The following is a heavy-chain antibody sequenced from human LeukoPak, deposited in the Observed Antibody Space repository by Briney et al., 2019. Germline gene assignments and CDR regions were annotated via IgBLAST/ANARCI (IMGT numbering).Heavy chain of an antibody. V-gene: IGHV4-39*01. CDR1: GGSISSSSYY. Sequence: SETLSLTCTVSGGSISSSSYYWGWIRQPPGKXXXXIGSIYYSGSTYYNPSLKSRVTISVDTSKNQFSLKLSSVTAADTAVYYCTASDSSGYRPFDYWGQGTLVTVSS. J-gene: IGHJ4*02. CDR3: TASDSSGYRPFDY. CDR2: IYYSGST. D-gene: IGHD3-22*01.